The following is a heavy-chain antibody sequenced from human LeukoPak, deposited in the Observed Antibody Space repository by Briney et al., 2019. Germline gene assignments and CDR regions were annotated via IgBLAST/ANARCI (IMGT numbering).Heavy chain of an antibody. CDR2: INSSGSTI. Sequence: GGSLRLSCAASGFTFSDYYMSWIRQAPGKGLEWVSYINSSGSTIYYADSVKGRFTISRDNAKNSLYLQMNSLRAEDTAVYYCARVPLAGYSSGWYGDFDYWGQGALVTVSS. D-gene: IGHD6-19*01. CDR1: GFTFSDYY. CDR3: ARVPLAGYSSGWYGDFDY. V-gene: IGHV3-11*01. J-gene: IGHJ4*02.